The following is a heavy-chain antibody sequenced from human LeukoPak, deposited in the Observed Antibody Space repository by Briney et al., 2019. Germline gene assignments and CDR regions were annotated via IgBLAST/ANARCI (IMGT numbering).Heavy chain of an antibody. CDR1: GGSISSSSYY. D-gene: IGHD2-15*01. CDR3: ARTQDCSGGSCYSPIDY. J-gene: IGHJ4*02. Sequence: SETLSLTCTVSGGSISSSSYYWGWIRQPPGKGLEWIGSIYYSGSTYYNPSLKSRVTISVDTSKNQSSLKLSSVTAADTAVYYCARTQDCSGGSCYSPIDYWGQGTLVTVSS. CDR2: IYYSGST. V-gene: IGHV4-39*07.